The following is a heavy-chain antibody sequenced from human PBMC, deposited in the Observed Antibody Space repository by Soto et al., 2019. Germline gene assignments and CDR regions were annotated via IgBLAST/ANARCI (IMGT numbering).Heavy chain of an antibody. CDR3: AKDFRYCSSTSCSPGYYYMDV. CDR1: GFTFSSYA. J-gene: IGHJ6*03. Sequence: EVQLLESGGGLVQPGGSLRLSCAASGFTFSSYAMGWVRQAPGKGLEWVSAISGSGGSTYYADSVKGRFTISRDNSKNTLYLQMNSLRAEDTAVYYCAKDFRYCSSTSCSPGYYYMDVWGKGTTVTVSS. V-gene: IGHV3-23*01. D-gene: IGHD2-2*01. CDR2: ISGSGGST.